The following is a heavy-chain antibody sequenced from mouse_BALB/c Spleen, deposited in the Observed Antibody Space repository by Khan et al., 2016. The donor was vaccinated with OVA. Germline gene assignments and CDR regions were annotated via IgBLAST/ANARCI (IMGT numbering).Heavy chain of an antibody. J-gene: IGHJ2*01. CDR1: GYTFTDYY. Sequence: QVQLKQSGAELARPGASVKLSCKASGYTFTDYYINWVKQRTGQGLEWIGDIYPGSGKPYYNEKFKGKATLTADKSSSTAYMQLSSLTSEDSAVYFCARRDYCLYYFDYWGQGTTLTVSS. CDR3: ARRDYCLYYFDY. D-gene: IGHD1-2*01. V-gene: IGHV1-77*01. CDR2: IYPGSGKP.